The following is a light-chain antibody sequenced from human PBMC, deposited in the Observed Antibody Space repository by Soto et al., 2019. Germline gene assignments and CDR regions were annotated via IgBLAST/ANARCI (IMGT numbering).Light chain of an antibody. V-gene: IGLV1-51*01. CDR3: GSWDSTPNWV. Sequence: QSVLTQPPSVSAAPGQKVTISCSGSSSNIGTNFVSWYQQFPGTAPKLLIYDNDKRPSGIADRFSGSKSVTSATLVITGLQAGDEADYYCGSWDSTPNWVFGGGTKLTVL. CDR1: SSNIGTNF. CDR2: DND. J-gene: IGLJ3*02.